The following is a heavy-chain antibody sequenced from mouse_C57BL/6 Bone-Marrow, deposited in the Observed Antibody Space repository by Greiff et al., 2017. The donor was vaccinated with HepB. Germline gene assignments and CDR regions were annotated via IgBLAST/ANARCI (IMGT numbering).Heavy chain of an antibody. D-gene: IGHD1-1*01. V-gene: IGHV1-63*01. Sequence: VQLQQSGAELVRPGTSVKMSCKASGYTFTNYWIGWAKQRPGHGLEWIGDIYPGGGYTNYNEKFKGKATLTADKSSSTAYMQFSSLTSEDSAIYYCARSSNITTVVATDYAMDYWGQGTSVTVSS. CDR1: GYTFTNYW. CDR3: ARSSNITTVVATDYAMDY. J-gene: IGHJ4*01. CDR2: IYPGGGYT.